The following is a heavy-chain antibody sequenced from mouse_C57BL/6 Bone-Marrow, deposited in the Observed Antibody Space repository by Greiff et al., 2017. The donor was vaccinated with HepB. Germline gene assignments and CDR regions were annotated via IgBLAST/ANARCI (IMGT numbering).Heavy chain of an antibody. V-gene: IGHV1-22*01. CDR1: GYTFTDYN. CDR3: ARSSAQATFSPFAY. J-gene: IGHJ3*01. CDR2: INPNNGGT. Sequence: EVQLQQSGPELVKPGASVKMSCKASGYTFTDYNMHWVKQSHGKSLEWIGYINPNNGGTSYNQKFKGKATLTVNKSSSTAYMELRSLTSEDSAVYYCARSSAQATFSPFAYWGQGTLVTVSA. D-gene: IGHD3-2*02.